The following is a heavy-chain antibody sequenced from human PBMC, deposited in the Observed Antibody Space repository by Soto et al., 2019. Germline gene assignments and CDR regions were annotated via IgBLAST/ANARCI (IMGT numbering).Heavy chain of an antibody. CDR2: IYYSGST. J-gene: IGHJ3*02. V-gene: IGHV4-39*01. CDR1: GGSISSSSYY. Sequence: QLQLQESGPGLVKPSETLSLTCTVSGGSISSSSYYWGWIRQPPGKGLEWIGSIYYSGSTYYNPSLQGPVPIAVDTSRNPSTLERSSGPAADTAVYYCERRLENWNEIEDAFDIWGQGTMVTVSS. D-gene: IGHD1-1*01. CDR3: ERRLENWNEIEDAFDI.